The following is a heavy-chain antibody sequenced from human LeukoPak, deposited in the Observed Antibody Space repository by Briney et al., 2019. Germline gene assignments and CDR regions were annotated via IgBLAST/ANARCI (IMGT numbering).Heavy chain of an antibody. D-gene: IGHD2-8*02. Sequence: PGGSLRLSCAASGFTFSSYTMSWVRQAPGKGLEWVSTITTSDGNTYYADSVKGRFTISRDNAKNSLYLQMDSLRAEDTAMYYCARDHWSPPSYWGQGTLVTVSS. CDR3: ARDHWSPPSY. CDR2: ITTSDGNT. J-gene: IGHJ4*02. CDR1: GFTFSSYT. V-gene: IGHV3-21*06.